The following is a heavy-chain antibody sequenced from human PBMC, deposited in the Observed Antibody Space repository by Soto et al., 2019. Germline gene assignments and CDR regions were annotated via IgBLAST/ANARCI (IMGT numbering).Heavy chain of an antibody. V-gene: IGHV1-69*01. CDR1: GGSFSGNA. D-gene: IGHD6-6*01. CDR3: ARENSIASLSYYYGMDV. Sequence: QVQLVQSGAEVKKPGSSVKVSCKSSGGSFSGNAISWVRQAPVQGPEWMGGVIPMFGTTNFARKFQDRITITADESSSTAYMELSSLFSEDTAVYYCARENSIASLSYYYGMDVWGQGTTVIVSS. CDR2: VIPMFGTT. J-gene: IGHJ6*02.